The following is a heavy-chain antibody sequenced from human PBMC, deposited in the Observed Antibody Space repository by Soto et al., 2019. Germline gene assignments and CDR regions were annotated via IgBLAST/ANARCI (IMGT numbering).Heavy chain of an antibody. Sequence: QVQLVESGGGVVQPGRSLRLSCAASGFTFSSYGMHWVRQAPGKGLGWVAVIWYDGSNKYYADSVKGRFTISRDNSKNTLYLQMNSLRAEDTAVYYCARQRGDRGFDYWGQGTLVTVSS. D-gene: IGHD3-10*01. J-gene: IGHJ4*02. CDR3: ARQRGDRGFDY. CDR2: IWYDGSNK. CDR1: GFTFSSYG. V-gene: IGHV3-33*01.